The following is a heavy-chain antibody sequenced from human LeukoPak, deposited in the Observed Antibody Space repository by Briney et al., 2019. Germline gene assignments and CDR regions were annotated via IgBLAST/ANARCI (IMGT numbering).Heavy chain of an antibody. Sequence: SVKVSCKASGGTFSSYAISWVRQAPGQGLEWMGRIIPIFGIANYAQKFQGRVTVTADKSTSTAYMELSSLRSEDTAVYYCAREEVEMATGGAFDIWGQGTMVTVSS. D-gene: IGHD5-24*01. CDR2: IIPIFGIA. J-gene: IGHJ3*02. CDR3: AREEVEMATGGAFDI. CDR1: GGTFSSYA. V-gene: IGHV1-69*04.